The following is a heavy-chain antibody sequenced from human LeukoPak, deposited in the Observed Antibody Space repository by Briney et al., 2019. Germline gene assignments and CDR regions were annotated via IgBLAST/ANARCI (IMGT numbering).Heavy chain of an antibody. CDR2: IYSGGST. V-gene: IGHV3-53*01. J-gene: IGHJ4*02. Sequence: GGSLRLSCAASGFTVSSNYMSWVRQAPGKGLEWVSVIYSGGSTYYADSVKGRFTISRDNSKNTVYLQMNSLRAEDTAVYYCGRDERGYYNSSGFYGAIDFWGQGTLVTVSS. D-gene: IGHD3-22*01. CDR3: GRDERGYYNSSGFYGAIDF. CDR1: GFTVSSNY.